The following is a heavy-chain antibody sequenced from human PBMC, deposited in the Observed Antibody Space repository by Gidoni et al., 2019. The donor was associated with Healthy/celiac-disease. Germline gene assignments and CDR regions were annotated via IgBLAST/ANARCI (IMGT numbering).Heavy chain of an antibody. D-gene: IGHD2-15*01. CDR1: GGSFSGYS. V-gene: IGHV4-34*01. CDR3: ARATVVVVAATTHDAFDI. Sequence: QVQLQQWGAGLLKPSETLSLTCAVYGGSFSGYSWSWIRQPPGKGLEWIGEINHSGSTNYNPSLKSRVTISVDTSKNQFSLKLSSVTAADTAVYYCARATVVVVAATTHDAFDIWGQGTMVTVSS. CDR2: INHSGST. J-gene: IGHJ3*02.